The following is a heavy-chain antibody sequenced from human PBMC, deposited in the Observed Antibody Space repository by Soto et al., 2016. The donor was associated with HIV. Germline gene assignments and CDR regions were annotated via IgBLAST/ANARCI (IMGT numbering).Heavy chain of an antibody. Sequence: QVQLQESGPGLVKPSETLSLSCVVSGSSLSNGYYWGWIRQSPGKGLEWIGCVSHAGGISYNPSLRSRVTMSVDTSRNQFFLRLTSVTAADTAVYFXASAGDSGTYEVRYFFDYVGPGXPGPPSP. D-gene: IGHD1-26*01. CDR2: VSHAGGI. J-gene: IGHJ4*02. V-gene: IGHV4-38-2*01. CDR3: ASAGDSGTYEVRYFFDY. CDR1: GSSLSNGYY.